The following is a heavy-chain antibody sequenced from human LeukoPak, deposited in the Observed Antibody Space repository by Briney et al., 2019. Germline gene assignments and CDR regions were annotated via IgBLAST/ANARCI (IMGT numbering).Heavy chain of an antibody. D-gene: IGHD6-13*01. CDR2: ISSSSSYI. CDR1: GFTFSSYS. J-gene: IGHJ4*02. Sequence: GGSLRLSCAASGFTFSSYSMNWVRQAPGKGLEWVSSISSSSSYIYYAASVKGRFTISRDNAKNSLYLQMNSLRAEDTAVYYCARDPTGIAAAGASDYWGQGTLVTVSS. V-gene: IGHV3-21*01. CDR3: ARDPTGIAAAGASDY.